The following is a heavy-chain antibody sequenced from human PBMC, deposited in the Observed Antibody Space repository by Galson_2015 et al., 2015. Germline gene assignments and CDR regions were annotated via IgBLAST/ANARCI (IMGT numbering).Heavy chain of an antibody. J-gene: IGHJ5*02. CDR1: GFTFNSYW. CDR2: NNTDGSSA. D-gene: IGHD3-9*01. Sequence: SLRLSCAASGFTFNSYWMHWVRQAPGKGLVWVSRNNTDGSSASYGDFVKGRFTISRDNAKNTLFLQMNSLGAEDTAVYYCVRSITTLRIDNWFDPWGQGTLVTVSA. CDR3: VRSITTLRIDNWFDP. V-gene: IGHV3-74*01.